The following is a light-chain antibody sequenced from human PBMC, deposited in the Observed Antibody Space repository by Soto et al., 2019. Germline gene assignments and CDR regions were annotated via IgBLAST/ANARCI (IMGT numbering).Light chain of an antibody. CDR2: AAS. CDR3: QQYGNSPLT. Sequence: EIVLTQSPCTLSLSPGERATLSCRASQSVTSTHLAWYQQKPGQAPRLLIYAASSRATGIPDRFSGSGSGTDFTLTISRLEPEDFAVYYCQQYGNSPLTFGGGTKVDIK. J-gene: IGKJ4*01. V-gene: IGKV3-20*01. CDR1: QSVTSTH.